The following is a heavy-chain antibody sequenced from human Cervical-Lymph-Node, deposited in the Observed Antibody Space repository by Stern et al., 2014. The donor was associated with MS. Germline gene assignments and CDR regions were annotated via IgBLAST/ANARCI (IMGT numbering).Heavy chain of an antibody. CDR3: APEGWFDP. J-gene: IGHJ5*02. CDR2: LLPVFGTP. Sequence: VQLVESGAEVKKPGSSGKVSCKASGTTFSTYGINWVRQAPGQGLEWMGGLLPVFGTPNNAQKFKGRVTITADEATSTAYMELSSLKSDDTAMYYCAPEGWFDPWGQGTLVTVSS. V-gene: IGHV1-69*01. CDR1: GTTFSTYG.